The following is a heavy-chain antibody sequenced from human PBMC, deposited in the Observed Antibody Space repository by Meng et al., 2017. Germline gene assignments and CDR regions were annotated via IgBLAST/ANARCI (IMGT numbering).Heavy chain of an antibody. J-gene: IGHJ1*01. D-gene: IGHD4-11*01. CDR1: CYHFTSYG. CDR3: AQTTVTTYSEYFQH. V-gene: IGHV1-18*01. Sequence: QQLQYGAEVKKLGDSVKVSCKASCYHFTSYGISWVRQAPGKGLEWMGWISAYNGNTNYAQKLQGRVTMTTDTSTSTAYMELRSLRSDDTAVYYCAQTTVTTYSEYFQHWGQGTLVTVSS. CDR2: ISAYNGNT.